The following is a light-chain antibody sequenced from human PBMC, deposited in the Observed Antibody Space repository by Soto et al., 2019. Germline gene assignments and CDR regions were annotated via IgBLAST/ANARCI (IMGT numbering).Light chain of an antibody. Sequence: EVMLTQSPDTLSLSPGERATLSCRASQSIFSNYLAWYQQKSGQAPRLLIYGASNRATGIPDRFSGSGSGTDFTLTISRLEPEDFAVYYCQQYGTSPRTFGQGTKVEFK. CDR2: GAS. CDR3: QQYGTSPRT. CDR1: QSIFSNY. V-gene: IGKV3-20*01. J-gene: IGKJ1*01.